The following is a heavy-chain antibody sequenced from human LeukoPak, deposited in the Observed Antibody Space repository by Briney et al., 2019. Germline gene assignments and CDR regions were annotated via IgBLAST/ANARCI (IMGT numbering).Heavy chain of an antibody. V-gene: IGHV4-38-2*01. CDR3: ASSSWAAIGD. CDR2: IYHSGST. D-gene: IGHD2-2*01. Sequence: SETLSLTCAGSGYSISSGYYWGWIRQPPGKGLEWIGSIYHSGSTYYNPSLKSRVTISVDTSKNQFSLKLSSVTAADTAVYYCASSSWAAIGDWGQGTLVTASS. CDR1: GYSISSGYY. J-gene: IGHJ4*02.